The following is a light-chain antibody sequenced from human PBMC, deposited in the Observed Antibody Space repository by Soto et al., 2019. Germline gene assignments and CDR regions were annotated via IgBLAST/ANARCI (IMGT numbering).Light chain of an antibody. J-gene: IGKJ1*01. CDR3: QKYAGAPRT. V-gene: IGKV1-27*01. CDR1: QGISTY. Sequence: EIQLTQSPSSLSASVGDRVTITCRASQGISTYLAWYQQKPGKAPTLLIYAASALQSGVPSRFSGSGSGTDFTLTNSSLQPEDVATYYCQKYAGAPRTFGQGTNLEIK. CDR2: AAS.